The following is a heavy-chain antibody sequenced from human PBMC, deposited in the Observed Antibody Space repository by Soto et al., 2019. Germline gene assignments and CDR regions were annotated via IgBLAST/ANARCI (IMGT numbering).Heavy chain of an antibody. J-gene: IGHJ6*02. CDR2: IGAADDP. CDR1: GFSFSAYD. CDR3: ARAYSGRLPRRADYYFAMDV. Sequence: PGRSLRLSCAASGFSFSAYDMHWVRQTTGKGLEWVSAIGAADDPYYLGSVKVRFTISRENAKNSLYLQMNSLRAEDTAVYYCARAYSGRLPRRADYYFAMDVWGQGTTVTGSS. V-gene: IGHV3-13*05. D-gene: IGHD2-15*01.